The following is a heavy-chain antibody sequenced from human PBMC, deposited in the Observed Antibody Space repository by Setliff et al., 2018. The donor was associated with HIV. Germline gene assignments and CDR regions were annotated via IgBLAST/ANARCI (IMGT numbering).Heavy chain of an antibody. CDR2: ISSSGAHI. D-gene: IGHD1-26*01. CDR3: AKMGATWFDP. J-gene: IGHJ5*02. CDR1: EFTFSSYS. V-gene: IGHV3-21*06. Sequence: PGGSLRLSCAASEFTFSSYSMNWVRQAPGKGLEWVASISSSGAHIFYADSLKGRFTISRDNGKNLLYLQMNRLRAEDTAVYYCAKMGATWFDPWGQGTLVTVSS.